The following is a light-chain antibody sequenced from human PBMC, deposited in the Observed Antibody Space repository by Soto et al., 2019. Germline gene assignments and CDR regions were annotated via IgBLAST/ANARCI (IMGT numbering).Light chain of an antibody. J-gene: IGLJ2*01. Sequence: QSALTQPPSASGSPGQSVTISCAGTSSDVGAYNYVSWYQQHPGKAPKLMIYEVSKRPSGVPGRFSGSKSGSTASLTVSGLQPEDEADYYCCSNAGGNKLIFGGGTQLTVL. CDR1: SSDVGAYNY. CDR3: CSNAGGNKLI. V-gene: IGLV2-8*01. CDR2: EVS.